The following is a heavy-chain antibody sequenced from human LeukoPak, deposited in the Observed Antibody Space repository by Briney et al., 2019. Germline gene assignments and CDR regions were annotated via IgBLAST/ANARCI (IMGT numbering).Heavy chain of an antibody. CDR2: VSTGSNYI. CDR1: GFTFSNYS. V-gene: IGHV3-21*01. CDR3: AREYYDFWSGYQTEYYFDY. D-gene: IGHD3-3*01. Sequence: GGSLRLSCTASGFTFSNYSLNWVRQAPGKGLEWVSSVSTGSNYIYYADSVKGRFTISRDNAKNSLYLQMNSLRAEDTAVYYCAREYYDFWSGYQTEYYFDYWGQGTLVTVSS. J-gene: IGHJ4*02.